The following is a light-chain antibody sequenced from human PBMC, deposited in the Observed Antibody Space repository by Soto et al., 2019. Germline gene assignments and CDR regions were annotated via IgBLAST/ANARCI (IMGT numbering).Light chain of an antibody. J-gene: IGLJ2*01. V-gene: IGLV1-47*01. CDR1: NSNIGSNY. CDR2: RNS. CDR3: AGWEDSLNGVG. Sequence: QSVLTQPPSVSGTPGQRVTISCSGSNSNIGSNYVFWYQQRPGTAPRLLIYRNSQRPSGVPDRFSGSKSGTSASLAISGLRSEDEADYYCAGWEDSLNGVGFGGGTQLTVL.